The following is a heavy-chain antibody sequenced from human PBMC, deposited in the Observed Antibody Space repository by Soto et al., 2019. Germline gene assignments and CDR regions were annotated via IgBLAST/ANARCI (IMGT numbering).Heavy chain of an antibody. J-gene: IGHJ5*02. CDR2: IYYSGST. CDR3: VPLPGSWRDNWCDP. D-gene: IGHD6-13*01. Sequence: QLQLQESGPGLVKPSETLSLTCTVSGGSISSSSYYWGWIRQPPGKGLEWIGSIYYSGSTYYNPSHQSRVTISVDTYKNQCSLKLSYVTAADTAVYYCVPLPGSWRDNWCDPWGQGTLVTVSS. V-gene: IGHV4-39*01. CDR1: GGSISSSSYY.